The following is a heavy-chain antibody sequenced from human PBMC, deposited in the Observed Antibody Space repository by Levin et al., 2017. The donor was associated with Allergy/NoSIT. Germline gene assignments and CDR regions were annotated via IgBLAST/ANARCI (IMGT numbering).Heavy chain of an antibody. Sequence: LSLTCAASGFTFSSYAMSWVRQAPGKGLEWVSAISGSGGSTYYADSVKGRFTISRDNSKNTLYLQMNSLRAEDTAVYYCAKERAPHYSYDAFDIWGQGTMVTVSS. CDR2: ISGSGGST. CDR3: AKERAPHYSYDAFDI. V-gene: IGHV3-23*01. J-gene: IGHJ3*02. D-gene: IGHD5-18*01. CDR1: GFTFSSYA.